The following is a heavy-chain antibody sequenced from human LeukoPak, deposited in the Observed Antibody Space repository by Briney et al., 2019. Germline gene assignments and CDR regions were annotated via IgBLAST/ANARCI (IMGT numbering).Heavy chain of an antibody. D-gene: IGHD3-3*01. CDR2: ISAYNGNT. CDR1: GYTFTSYG. CDR3: ARDHYYDFWSGYPHFDY. V-gene: IGHV1-18*01. Sequence: ASVKVSCKASGYTFTSYGISWVRQAPGQGLEWMGWISAYNGNTNYAQKLQGRVTMTTDTSTSTAYMELRSLRSDDTAVYYCARDHYYDFWSGYPHFDYWGQGTLVTVSS. J-gene: IGHJ4*02.